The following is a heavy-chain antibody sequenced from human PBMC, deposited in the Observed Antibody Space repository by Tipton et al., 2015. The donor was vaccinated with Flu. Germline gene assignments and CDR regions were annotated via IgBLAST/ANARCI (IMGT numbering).Heavy chain of an antibody. Sequence: QLVQSGAEVKKPGASVKVSCKASGYTFTSYDINWVRQATGQGLEWMGWMNPNSGNTGYAQKFQGRVTMTRNTSISTAYMELSSLRTGDAAVYYCARGRHSSSWYEGWFDLWGQGTLVTVSS. CDR1: GYTFTSYD. CDR2: MNPNSGNT. V-gene: IGHV1-8*01. J-gene: IGHJ5*02. CDR3: ARGRHSSSWYEGWFDL. D-gene: IGHD6-13*01.